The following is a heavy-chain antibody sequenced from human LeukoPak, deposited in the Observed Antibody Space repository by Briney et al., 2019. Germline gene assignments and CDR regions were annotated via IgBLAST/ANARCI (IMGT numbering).Heavy chain of an antibody. Sequence: GGSLRLSCAASEFTFSSYWMSWVRQAPGKGLEWVANIKQDGSEKYYVDSVKGRFTISRDNAKNSLYLQMNSLRAEDTAVYYCARERNSGYDWYFDYWGQGTLVTVSS. J-gene: IGHJ4*02. CDR2: IKQDGSEK. CDR1: EFTFSSYW. D-gene: IGHD5-12*01. V-gene: IGHV3-7*01. CDR3: ARERNSGYDWYFDY.